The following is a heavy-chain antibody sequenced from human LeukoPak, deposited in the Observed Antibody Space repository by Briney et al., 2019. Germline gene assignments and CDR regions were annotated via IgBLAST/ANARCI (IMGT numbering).Heavy chain of an antibody. CDR2: IYYSGST. V-gene: IGHV4-30-4*08. D-gene: IGHD4-17*01. CDR3: ARAWSTTVTTLFDY. Sequence: PSETLSLTCTVSGGSVSSGDNYWSWIRQPPGKGLEWIGYIYYSGSTYYNPSLKSRVTISVDTSKNQFSLKLRSVTAADTAVYYCARAWSTTVTTLFDYWGQGTLVTVSS. CDR1: GGSVSSGDNY. J-gene: IGHJ4*02.